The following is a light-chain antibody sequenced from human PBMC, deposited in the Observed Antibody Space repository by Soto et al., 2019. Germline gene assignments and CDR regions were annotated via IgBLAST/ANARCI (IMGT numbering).Light chain of an antibody. V-gene: IGKV1-5*01. CDR2: DVS. CDR1: RTLSIW. CDR3: QQYNSYSLT. Sequence: DIQMTQSPSTLSASVGDRVTITCRASRTLSIWLAWYQQKPGKAPKLLIYDVSSLESGVPSWFSGSGSGTEFTLTISSLQPDDFATYYCQQYNSYSLTFGGGTKVEIK. J-gene: IGKJ4*01.